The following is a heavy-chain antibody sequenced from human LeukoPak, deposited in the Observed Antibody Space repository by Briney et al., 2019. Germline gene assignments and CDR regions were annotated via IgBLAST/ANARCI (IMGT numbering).Heavy chain of an antibody. CDR1: GGTFSSYA. D-gene: IGHD6-13*01. V-gene: IGHV1-69*01. CDR3: ARDEPRVAAAAPSHFDY. J-gene: IGHJ4*02. CDR2: IIPIFGTA. Sequence: SVKVSCKASGGTFSSYAISWVRQAPGQGLEWMGGIIPIFGTANYAQKFQGRVTITADESTSTAYMELSSLRSEDTAVYYCARDEPRVAAAAPSHFDYWGQGTLVTVPS.